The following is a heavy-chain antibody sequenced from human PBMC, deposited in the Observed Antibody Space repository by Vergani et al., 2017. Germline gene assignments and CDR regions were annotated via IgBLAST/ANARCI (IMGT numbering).Heavy chain of an antibody. J-gene: IGHJ4*02. D-gene: IGHD2-2*02. CDR2: IYYSGRT. Sequence: QVQLQESGPGLVKPSQSLSLTCTVSGDSISGVSYYLSWVRQPAGKGLEWIGRIYYSGRTDYNPSLESRVTISVDTSKNTFSLKLNSVTAADTAVYYCATIGYRRWGYYFDYWGQGILVTVSS. CDR1: GDSISGVSYY. V-gene: IGHV4-61*02. CDR3: ATIGYRRWGYYFDY.